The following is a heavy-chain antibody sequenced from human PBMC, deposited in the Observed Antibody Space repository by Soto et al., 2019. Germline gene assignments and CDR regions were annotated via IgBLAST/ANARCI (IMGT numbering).Heavy chain of an antibody. Sequence: GSVKVACNASAYSFTAYSLYWVRHTPGQALEWVGWISAYNGNTNYAQKLQGRFTMTTDKSTSTAYMELRSLRSDDTAVYYCASDIAVSSGWSPEAYSFDYWAQGTLVAVSS. D-gene: IGHD6-19*01. CDR2: ISAYNGNT. J-gene: IGHJ4*02. CDR1: AYSFTAYS. CDR3: ASDIAVSSGWSPEAYSFDY. V-gene: IGHV1-18*04.